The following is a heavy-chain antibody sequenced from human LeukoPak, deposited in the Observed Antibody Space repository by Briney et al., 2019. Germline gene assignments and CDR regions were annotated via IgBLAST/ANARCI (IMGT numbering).Heavy chain of an antibody. Sequence: PGGSLRLSCAASGFTFSSYSMNWVRQAPGKGLESVSSISSSSSYIYYADTVKGRFTISRDNAKNSLYLQMNSLRAEDTAVYYCARGLSRYCSSPSCPQFDYWGQGTLVTVSS. V-gene: IGHV3-21*01. CDR1: GFTFSSYS. J-gene: IGHJ4*02. CDR3: ARGLSRYCSSPSCPQFDY. CDR2: ISSSSSYI. D-gene: IGHD2-2*01.